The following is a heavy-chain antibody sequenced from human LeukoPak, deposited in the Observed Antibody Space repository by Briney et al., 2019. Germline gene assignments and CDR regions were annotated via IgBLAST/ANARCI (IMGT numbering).Heavy chain of an antibody. Sequence: SETLSLTCTVSGGSISSYYWSWIRQPPGKGLEWIGSIYYSGNTYYNPSLKSRVTILVDTSKNQFSLKLSFVTAADTAVYCCTREPTGGEAFDIWGQGTMVTVSS. V-gene: IGHV4-39*07. CDR3: TREPTGGEAFDI. CDR1: GGSISSYY. CDR2: IYYSGNT. J-gene: IGHJ3*02. D-gene: IGHD1-26*01.